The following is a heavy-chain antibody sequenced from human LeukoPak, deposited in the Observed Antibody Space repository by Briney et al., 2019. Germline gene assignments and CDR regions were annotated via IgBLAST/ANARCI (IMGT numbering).Heavy chain of an antibody. Sequence: TGGSLRLSCAASGFTFSSYSMNWVRQAPGKGLEWVSSISSSSSYIYYADSVKGRFTISRDNAENSLYLQMNSLRAEDTAVYYCAEPEGGYYDIRPDWGQGTLVTVSS. CDR2: ISSSSSYI. V-gene: IGHV3-21*01. D-gene: IGHD3-22*01. CDR3: AEPEGGYYDIRPD. J-gene: IGHJ4*02. CDR1: GFTFSSYS.